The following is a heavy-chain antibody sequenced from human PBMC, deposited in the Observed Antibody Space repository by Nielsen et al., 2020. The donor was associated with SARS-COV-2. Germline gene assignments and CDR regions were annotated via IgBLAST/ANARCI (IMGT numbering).Heavy chain of an antibody. J-gene: IGHJ6*02. V-gene: IGHV3-33*01. CDR2: IWYDGSNK. CDR1: GFTFSSYG. D-gene: IGHD1-26*01. CDR3: ARDVPIVGATGQYYYYYGMDV. Sequence: GESLKISCAASGFTFSSYGMHWVRQAPGKGLGWVAVIWYDGSNKYYADSVKGRFTISRDNSKNTLYLQMNSLRAEDTAVYYCARDVPIVGATGQYYYYYGMDVWGQGTTVTVSS.